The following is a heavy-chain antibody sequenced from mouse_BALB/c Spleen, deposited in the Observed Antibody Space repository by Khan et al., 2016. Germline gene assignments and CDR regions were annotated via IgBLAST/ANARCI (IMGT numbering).Heavy chain of an antibody. D-gene: IGHD2-4*01. CDR3: ARGMITTFDY. CDR1: GYSITSDYA. CDR2: ISYSDST. V-gene: IGHV3-2*02. Sequence: EVQLQESGPGLVKPSQSLSLTCTVTGYSITSDYAWNWIRQFPGNKLEWMGYISYSDSTNYNPSLKSRIPITRDTSKNQFFLQLNSVTTEDTATYYCARGMITTFDYWGQGTTLTVSS. J-gene: IGHJ2*01.